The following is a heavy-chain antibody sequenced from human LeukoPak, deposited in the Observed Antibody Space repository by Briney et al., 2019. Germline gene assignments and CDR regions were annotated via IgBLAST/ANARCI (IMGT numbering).Heavy chain of an antibody. J-gene: IGHJ4*02. D-gene: IGHD6-13*01. Sequence: GGPLRLSCEASGFTFSTYAMHWVRQAPGKGLEWVALISHDGSDKNYADSVKGRFTISRDNSHSTLYLQMDSLRGDDAAVYYCAKAVGSISWSFDYWGQGTLVTVSS. CDR1: GFTFSTYA. CDR2: ISHDGSDK. CDR3: AKAVGSISWSFDY. V-gene: IGHV3-30*18.